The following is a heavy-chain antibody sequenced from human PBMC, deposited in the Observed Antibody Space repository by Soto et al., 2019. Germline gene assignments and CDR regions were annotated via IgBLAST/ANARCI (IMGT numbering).Heavy chain of an antibody. CDR1: GSTFNNFA. CDR3: ARAIKRWEVNYYFDF. Sequence: QVVLLQSGAEVKEPGSSVRVSCQVSGSTFNNFAFSWVRQAPGHGPEWTWGIVVDSNTAEYSQRFQDRVTITADTSTDTLYMELGSRTFEDTAVYYCARAIKRWEVNYYFDFWGQGTLVTVSS. V-gene: IGHV1-69*06. D-gene: IGHD1-26*01. J-gene: IGHJ4*02. CDR2: IVVDSNTA.